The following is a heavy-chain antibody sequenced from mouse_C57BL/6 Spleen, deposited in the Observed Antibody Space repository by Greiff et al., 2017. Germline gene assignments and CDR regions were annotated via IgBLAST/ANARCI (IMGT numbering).Heavy chain of an antibody. CDR1: GFTFSSYA. J-gene: IGHJ3*01. CDR3: TRSRYDYEEDWFAY. V-gene: IGHV5-9-1*02. CDR2: ISSGGDYI. Sequence: EVQRVESGEGLVKPGGSLKLSCAASGFTFSSYAMSWVRQTPEKRLEWVAYISSGGDYIYYADTVKGRFTISRDNARNTLYLQMSSLKSEDTAMYYCTRSRYDYEEDWFAYWGQGTLVTVSA. D-gene: IGHD2-4*01.